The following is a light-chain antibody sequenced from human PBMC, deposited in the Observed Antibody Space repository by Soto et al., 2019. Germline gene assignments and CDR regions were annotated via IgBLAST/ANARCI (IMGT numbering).Light chain of an antibody. J-gene: IGKJ1*01. CDR3: QQYNSYRT. CDR1: QSISSW. Sequence: DIHMSQSPSTLSASVGYRFTITCRARQSISSWLAWYQQKPGKAPKLLIYDASSLESGVPSRLSGSGSGTEFTLTISSLQPDDFATYYCQQYNSYRTFGQGTKVDIK. CDR2: DAS. V-gene: IGKV1-5*01.